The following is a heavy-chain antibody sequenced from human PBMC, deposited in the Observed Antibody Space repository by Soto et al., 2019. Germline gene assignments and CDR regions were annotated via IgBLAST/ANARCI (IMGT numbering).Heavy chain of an antibody. CDR3: AKGGSGYDGVFDY. J-gene: IGHJ4*02. D-gene: IGHD5-12*01. CDR2: ISGSGGST. CDR1: GCTFSSYC. Sequence: PGGSLRLSCAASGCTFSSYCMGWVRQAPGKGLEWVSAISGSGGSTYYADSVKGRFTISRDNSKNTLYLQMNSLRAEDTAVYYCAKGGSGYDGVFDYWGQGTLVTVSS. V-gene: IGHV3-23*01.